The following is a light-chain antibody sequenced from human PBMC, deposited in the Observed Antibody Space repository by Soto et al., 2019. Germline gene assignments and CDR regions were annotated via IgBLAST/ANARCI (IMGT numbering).Light chain of an antibody. CDR3: QQYGSSPT. CDR2: AAS. Sequence: AIQMTQSPSSLSASVGDRVTITCRASQGIRNDLGWYQQKPGKAPKLLIYAASSLQSGVPSRFSGSGSGTDFTLTISRLEPEDSAVYYCQQYGSSPTFGGGTKVDIK. V-gene: IGKV1-6*01. J-gene: IGKJ4*01. CDR1: QGIRND.